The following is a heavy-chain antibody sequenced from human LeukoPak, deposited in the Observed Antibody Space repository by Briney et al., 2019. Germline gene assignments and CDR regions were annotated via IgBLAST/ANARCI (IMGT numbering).Heavy chain of an antibody. D-gene: IGHD3-22*01. CDR2: ISDDGNIK. CDR1: GLIFSRDG. Sequence: GGSLRLSCAASGLIFSRDGMHWVRQAPGKGLEWVAVISDDGNIKYYADSVKGRFTISRDNSKNTLFLQMNSLRADDSAVYYCATDRERDPSVYYLVGGQGTLITVSS. V-gene: IGHV3-30*03. CDR3: ATDRERDPSVYYLV. J-gene: IGHJ4*02.